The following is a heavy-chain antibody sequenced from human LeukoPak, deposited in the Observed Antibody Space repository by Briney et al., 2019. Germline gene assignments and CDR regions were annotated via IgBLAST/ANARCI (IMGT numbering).Heavy chain of an antibody. Sequence: ASVKVSCKASGYTFTSSDINRVRQATGQGLEWMGWMNPNGGNTGYAQNFQGRVTMTRNTSTSTAYMELSSLRSEDTAVYYCAVIVAGEDGMDVWGQGTTVTVSS. CDR2: MNPNGGNT. J-gene: IGHJ6*02. V-gene: IGHV1-8*01. D-gene: IGHD2-15*01. CDR3: AVIVAGEDGMDV. CDR1: GYTFTSSD.